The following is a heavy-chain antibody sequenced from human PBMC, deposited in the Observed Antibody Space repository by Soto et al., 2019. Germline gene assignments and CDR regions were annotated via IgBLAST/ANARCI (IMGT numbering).Heavy chain of an antibody. Sequence: ASVKVSCKASGYTFTGYYMHWVRQAPGQGLEWMGWINPNSGGTNYAQKFQGRVTMTRDTSISTAYMELSRLRSDDTAVYYCARAAKITMVRGVPTHPFDYWGQGTLVTVSS. J-gene: IGHJ4*02. CDR2: INPNSGGT. CDR1: GYTFTGYY. D-gene: IGHD3-10*01. CDR3: ARAAKITMVRGVPTHPFDY. V-gene: IGHV1-2*02.